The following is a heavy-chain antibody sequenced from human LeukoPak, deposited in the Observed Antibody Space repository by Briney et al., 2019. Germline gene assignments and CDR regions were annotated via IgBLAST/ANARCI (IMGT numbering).Heavy chain of an antibody. CDR2: ISAYNGNT. V-gene: IGHV1-18*01. CDR1: DYTFTSYG. CDR3: ARARFGEFDFDY. D-gene: IGHD3-10*01. J-gene: IGHJ4*02. Sequence: ASVKVSCKASDYTFTSYGISWVRQAPGQGLEWMGWISAYNGNTNYAQKLQGRVTMTTDTSTSTAYMELRSLRSDDTAVYYCARARFGEFDFDYWGQGTLVTVSS.